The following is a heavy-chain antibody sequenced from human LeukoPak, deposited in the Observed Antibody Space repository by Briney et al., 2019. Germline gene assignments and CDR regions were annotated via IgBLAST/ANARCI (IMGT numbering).Heavy chain of an antibody. CDR1: GFTFSDYY. V-gene: IGHV3-69-1*01. CDR2: ISSSSTI. CDR3: ARVEVAVAIDY. Sequence: GGSLRLSCAASGFTFSDYYMNWDRQAPGKGLEWVSSISSSSTIYYADSVKGRFTISRDNAKNSLYLQMNSLRAEDTAVYYCARVEVAVAIDYWGQGTLVTVSS. D-gene: IGHD6-19*01. J-gene: IGHJ4*02.